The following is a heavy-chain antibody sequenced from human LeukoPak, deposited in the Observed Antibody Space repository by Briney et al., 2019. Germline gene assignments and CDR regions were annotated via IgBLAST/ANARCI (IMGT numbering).Heavy chain of an antibody. CDR1: GGSFSGYY. V-gene: IGHV4-34*01. J-gene: IGHJ4*02. CDR2: INHSGST. CDR3: ARTYYDFWSGYPTYFDY. D-gene: IGHD3-3*01. Sequence: SETLSLTCAVYGGSFSGYYWSWIRQPPGKGLEWIGEINHSGSTNYNPSLKSRVTISVDTSKNQFSLKLSSVTAADTAVYYCARTYYDFWSGYPTYFDYWGQGTLVTVSS.